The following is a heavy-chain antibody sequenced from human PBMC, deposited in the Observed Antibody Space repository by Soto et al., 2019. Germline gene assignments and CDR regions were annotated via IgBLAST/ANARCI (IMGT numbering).Heavy chain of an antibody. CDR1: GFTFTSSA. D-gene: IGHD2-2*01. J-gene: IGHJ6*02. V-gene: IGHV1-58*02. CDR2: IVVGSGNT. Sequence: SVKVSCKASGFTFTSSAMQWVRQARGQRLEWIGWIVVGSGNTNYAQKFQERVTITRDMSTSTAYLQWSSLKASDTAMYYCARLTIVPAAIGYYGMDVWGQGTTVTVSS. CDR3: ARLTIVPAAIGYYGMDV.